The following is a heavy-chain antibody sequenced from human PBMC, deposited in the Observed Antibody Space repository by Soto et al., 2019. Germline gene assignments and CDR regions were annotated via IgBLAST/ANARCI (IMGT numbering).Heavy chain of an antibody. CDR3: SRGILV. J-gene: IGHJ4*02. D-gene: IGHD5-18*01. V-gene: IGHV4-31*03. CDR2: ISYGGST. CDR1: GGSINSGGYC. Sequence: QVQLQESGPGLVKPSQTLSLTCTVSGGSINSGGYCWSWIRQHPGKGLDWIGCISYGGSTSYNPSLKSRVTIAVDTSKTQFSLKPPSVTAADTAVYYCSRGILVWGQGALIPVSS.